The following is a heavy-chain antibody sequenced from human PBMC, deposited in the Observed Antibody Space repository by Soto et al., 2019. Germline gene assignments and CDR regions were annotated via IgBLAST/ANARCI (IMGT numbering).Heavy chain of an antibody. D-gene: IGHD1-20*01. Sequence: EVQLLESGGGLVQPGGSLRLSCVASGFTFSIYNMNWGRQAPGKGLEWVSIITGSGDYTNDADSVKGPFTISRDKSKNTLYLPMISLRAEDTAVSFWAIRITSWFDYWGQGTLVNVSS. J-gene: IGHJ4*02. CDR1: GFTFSIYN. V-gene: IGHV3-23*01. CDR3: AIRITSWFDY. CDR2: ITGSGDYT.